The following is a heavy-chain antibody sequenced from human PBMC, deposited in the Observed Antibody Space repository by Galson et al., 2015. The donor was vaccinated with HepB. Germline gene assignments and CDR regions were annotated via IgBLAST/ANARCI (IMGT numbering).Heavy chain of an antibody. Sequence: SETLSLTCAVYGGSFSGYYWSWIRQPPGKGLEWIGEINHSGSTNYNPSLKSRVTISVDTSKNQFSLKLSSVTAADTAVYYCAKGGDILTGYLRGRIGYGMDVWGQGTTVTVSS. CDR1: GGSFSGYY. V-gene: IGHV4-34*01. D-gene: IGHD3-9*01. CDR3: AKGGDILTGYLRGRIGYGMDV. CDR2: INHSGST. J-gene: IGHJ6*02.